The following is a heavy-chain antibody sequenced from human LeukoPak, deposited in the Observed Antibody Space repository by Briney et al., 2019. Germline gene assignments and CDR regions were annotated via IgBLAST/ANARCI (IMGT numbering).Heavy chain of an antibody. D-gene: IGHD6-13*01. CDR3: ARGHSSSWYWDYYYGMDV. V-gene: IGHV1-8*01. Sequence: SVKVSCKASGYTFTSYDINWVRQATGQRLEWMGWMNPNSGNTGYAQKFQGRVTMTRNTSISTAYMELSSLRSEDTAMYYCARGHSSSWYWDYYYGMDVWGQGTTVTVSS. J-gene: IGHJ6*02. CDR1: GYTFTSYD. CDR2: MNPNSGNT.